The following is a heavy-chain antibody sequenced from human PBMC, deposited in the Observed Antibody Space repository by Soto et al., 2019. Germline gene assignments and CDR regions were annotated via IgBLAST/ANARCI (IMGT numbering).Heavy chain of an antibody. CDR1: GGSISSYY. D-gene: IGHD2-21*02. J-gene: IGHJ6*02. CDR3: ARDLWGYCGTDCYPLDV. Sequence: QVQLQESGPGLVKPSETLSLTCTVSGGSISSYYWSWIRQPPVKGLEWIGYMYNTGSTVYNPALKSRVTISVDTAKNQFSRKLNAVTAADTAVYYCARDLWGYCGTDCYPLDVWGQGTTVTVSS. CDR2: MYNTGST. V-gene: IGHV4-59*01.